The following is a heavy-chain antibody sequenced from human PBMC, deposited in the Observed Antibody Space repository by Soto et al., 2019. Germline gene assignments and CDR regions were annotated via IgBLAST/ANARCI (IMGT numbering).Heavy chain of an antibody. J-gene: IGHJ4*02. CDR2: IYTSGNT. CDR1: SGSIRRDY. Sequence: PSETLSPTCTVSSGSIRRDYWNWIRQPAGKGLEWIGRIYTSGNTYYNPSLKSRVSMALDTSKNQFSLNLTSVAAADTAIYYCARDTTNLAFDYWGPGILVTVSS. V-gene: IGHV4-4*07. D-gene: IGHD1-26*01. CDR3: ARDTTNLAFDY.